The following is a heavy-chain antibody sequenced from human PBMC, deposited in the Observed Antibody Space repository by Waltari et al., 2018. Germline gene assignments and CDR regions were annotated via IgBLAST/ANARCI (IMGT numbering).Heavy chain of an antibody. J-gene: IGHJ3*02. V-gene: IGHV1-2*02. Sequence: QVQLVQSGAEVKKPGASVKVSCKASGYTFTGYYIHWVRQAPGQGLEWRGWINPHSGGTNYAQNLQGRVTMTSDTSFSTSYMELSRLRSDDTAIYYCASDGRRGSYYGWVAFEIWCLGTMFSVSS. CDR2: INPHSGGT. D-gene: IGHD1-26*01. CDR3: ASDGRRGSYYGWVAFEI. CDR1: GYTFTGYY.